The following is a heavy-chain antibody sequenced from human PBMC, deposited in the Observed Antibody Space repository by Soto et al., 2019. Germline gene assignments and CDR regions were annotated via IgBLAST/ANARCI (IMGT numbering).Heavy chain of an antibody. V-gene: IGHV3-48*02. CDR1: GFTFSSYG. D-gene: IGHD3-22*01. CDR2: ISSSSTTI. J-gene: IGHJ4*02. Sequence: GSLRLSCAASGFTFSSYGMNWVRQAPGKGLEWVSYISSSSTTIYYADSVKGRFTIFRDNAKNSLYLQLNSLRDEDTAVYYCARSPYYYDSSNYYGYWGQGP. CDR3: ARSPYYYDSSNYYGY.